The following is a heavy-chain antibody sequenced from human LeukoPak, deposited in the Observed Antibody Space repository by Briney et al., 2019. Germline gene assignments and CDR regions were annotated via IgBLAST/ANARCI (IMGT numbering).Heavy chain of an antibody. J-gene: IGHJ4*02. CDR2: INPNSGST. CDR1: GYAFTGYY. V-gene: IGHV1-2*02. Sequence: ASVKVSCKASGYAFTGYYMHWVRQAPGQRLERMGWINPNSGSTNYAQKFQGRVTMTRDTSNSTAYMELSRMRYDDTAVYYCARAEDIVVVVAATFDYWGQGTLVTVSS. D-gene: IGHD2-15*01. CDR3: ARAEDIVVVVAATFDY.